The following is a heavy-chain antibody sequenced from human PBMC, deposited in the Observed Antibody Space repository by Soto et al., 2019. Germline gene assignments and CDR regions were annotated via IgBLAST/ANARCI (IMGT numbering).Heavy chain of an antibody. Sequence: QVQLQQWGAGLLKPSETLSLTCAVYGGSFSGYYWSWIRQPPGKGLEWIGEINHSGSTNYNPCLKSRVTISVDTSKNEFSLKLSSVTAADTAVYYCARGVVIVRADYYYYMDVWGKGTTVTVSS. CDR1: GGSFSGYY. V-gene: IGHV4-34*01. CDR2: INHSGST. D-gene: IGHD3-22*01. CDR3: ARGVVIVRADYYYYMDV. J-gene: IGHJ6*03.